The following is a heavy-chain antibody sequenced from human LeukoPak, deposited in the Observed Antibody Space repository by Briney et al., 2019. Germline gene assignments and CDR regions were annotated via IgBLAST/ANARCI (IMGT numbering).Heavy chain of an antibody. D-gene: IGHD5-12*01. Sequence: PGGSLRLSCAASGFTFSSYGMHWVRKAPGKGLEWVAVISYDGSNKYYADSVKGRFTISRDNSKNTLYLQMNSLRAEDTAVYYCAKLPKTTVATITVDYWGQGTLVTVSS. CDR1: GFTFSSYG. J-gene: IGHJ4*02. V-gene: IGHV3-30*18. CDR2: ISYDGSNK. CDR3: AKLPKTTVATITVDY.